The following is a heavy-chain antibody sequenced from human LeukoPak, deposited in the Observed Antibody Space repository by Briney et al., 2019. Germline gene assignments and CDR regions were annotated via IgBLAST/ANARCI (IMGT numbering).Heavy chain of an antibody. CDR3: ARHRHYYDSSGYSDNWFDP. CDR1: GGSISSYY. Sequence: SSETLSLTCTVSGGSISSYYWSWIRQPPGKGLEWIGYIYTSGSTNYNPSLKSRVTISVDTSKNQFSLKLNSVTAADTAVYYCARHRHYYDSSGYSDNWFDPWGQGTLVTVSS. D-gene: IGHD3-22*01. CDR2: IYTSGST. J-gene: IGHJ5*02. V-gene: IGHV4-4*09.